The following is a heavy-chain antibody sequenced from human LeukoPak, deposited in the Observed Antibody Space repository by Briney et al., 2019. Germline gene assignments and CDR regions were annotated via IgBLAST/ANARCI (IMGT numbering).Heavy chain of an antibody. Sequence: GGSLRLSCAASGFTFSSYGMHWVRQAPGKGLDWVAVISNDGSNKYYADSVTGRFTISRDNSKDTLYLQIDSLRDEDTAVYYCAKDLNLVYGSGSAFDYWGQGTLVTVSS. D-gene: IGHD3-10*01. CDR1: GFTFSSYG. J-gene: IGHJ4*02. CDR3: AKDLNLVYGSGSAFDY. CDR2: ISNDGSNK. V-gene: IGHV3-30*18.